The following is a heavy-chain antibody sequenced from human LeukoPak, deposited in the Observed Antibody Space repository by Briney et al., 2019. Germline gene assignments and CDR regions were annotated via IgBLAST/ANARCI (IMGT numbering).Heavy chain of an antibody. D-gene: IGHD5/OR15-5a*01. CDR1: GGSISSYY. J-gene: IGHJ2*01. Sequence: SETLSLICTVSGGSISSYYWSWIRQPPGKGLEWIGYIYYSGSTNYNPSLKSRVTISVDTSKNQFSLKLSSVTAADTAVYYCARSTSYWYFDLWGRGTLVTVSS. CDR2: IYYSGST. V-gene: IGHV4-59*08. CDR3: ARSTSYWYFDL.